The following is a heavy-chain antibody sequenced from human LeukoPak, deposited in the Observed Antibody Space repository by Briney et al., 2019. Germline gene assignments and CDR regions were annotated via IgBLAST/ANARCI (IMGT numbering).Heavy chain of an antibody. CDR2: IYTSGST. J-gene: IGHJ6*03. Sequence: SETLSLTCTVSGGSISSYYWSWIRQPAGNGLEWIVRIYTSGSTNYNPSLKSRVTISVDTSKNLFSLRLRSVTAADTAVYFCARGRVSSSTWYSTYYYYFYMDVWGKGTTVNVSS. CDR3: ARGRVSSSTWYSTYYYYFYMDV. CDR1: GGSISSYY. V-gene: IGHV4-4*07. D-gene: IGHD4-11*01.